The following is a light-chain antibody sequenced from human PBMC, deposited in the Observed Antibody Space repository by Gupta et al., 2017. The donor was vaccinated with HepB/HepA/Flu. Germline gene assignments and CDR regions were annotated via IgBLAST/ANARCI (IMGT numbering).Light chain of an antibody. V-gene: IGKV1-5*03. CDR3: EQYHSYPYT. Sequence: DIQLTQSPSTLSASVGDRVTITCRASQSLSTWLAWYQQKPGKAPNLLIYKTSSLQSGVPSRFSGSGSGTEFTLTISSLQSDDFATYYCEQYHSYPYTFGQGTKLEI. J-gene: IGKJ2*01. CDR2: KTS. CDR1: QSLSTW.